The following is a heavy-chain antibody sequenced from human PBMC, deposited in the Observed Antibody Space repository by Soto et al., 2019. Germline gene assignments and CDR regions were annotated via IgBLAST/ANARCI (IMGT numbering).Heavy chain of an antibody. J-gene: IGHJ3*02. CDR2: ISSSSSYI. CDR3: ARDAQWYQAENAFDI. CDR1: GFTFSSYS. V-gene: IGHV3-21*01. Sequence: GGSLRLSCAASGFTFSSYSMNWVRQAPGKGLEWVSSISSSSSYIYYADSVKGRFTISRDNAKNSLYLQMNSLRAEDTAVYYCARDAQWYQAENAFDIWGQGTMVTVSS. D-gene: IGHD2-15*01.